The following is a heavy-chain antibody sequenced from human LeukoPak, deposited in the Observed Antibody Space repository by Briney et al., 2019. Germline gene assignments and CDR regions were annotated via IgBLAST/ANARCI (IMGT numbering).Heavy chain of an antibody. CDR3: ARGGDWLFDY. CDR1: GGSFSGYY. Sequence: PSETLSLTCAVYGGSFSGYYWSWIRQPPGKGLEWIGEINHSGSTNYNPSLKSRVTISVDKSKNQFSLELNSVTAADTAVYYCARGGDWLFDYWGQGILVTVSS. CDR2: INHSGST. V-gene: IGHV4-34*01. J-gene: IGHJ4*02. D-gene: IGHD2-21*02.